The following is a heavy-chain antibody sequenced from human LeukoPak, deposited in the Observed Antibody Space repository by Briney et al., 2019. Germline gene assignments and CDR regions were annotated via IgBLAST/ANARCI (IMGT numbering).Heavy chain of an antibody. V-gene: IGHV4-59*11. CDR2: IYYSGST. CDR1: GASIRSHY. CDR3: ASDSTKDCSSTNCYVGNAFDI. D-gene: IGHD2-2*01. J-gene: IGHJ3*02. Sequence: SETLSLTCTVSGASIRSHYWSWIRQPPGKGLEWIAYIYYSGSTNSNPSPKSRVAISVDTSKNQFSLKLNSVTAADTAVYYCASDSTKDCSSTNCYVGNAFDIWGPGTMVTVSS.